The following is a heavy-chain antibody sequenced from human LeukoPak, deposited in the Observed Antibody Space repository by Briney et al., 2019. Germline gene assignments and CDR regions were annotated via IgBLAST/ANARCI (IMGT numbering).Heavy chain of an antibody. J-gene: IGHJ4*02. CDR3: AGARYYDSSGYPLGH. Sequence: SETLSLTCTVSGDSISNGDFYWSWIRQHPGEGLEWIGHISYSGSAYYHPSLKSRVTISVDTSKNQFSLKLTSVTAADTAMYYCAGARYYDSSGYPLGHWGQGTLVTVSS. CDR1: GDSISNGDFY. D-gene: IGHD3-22*01. V-gene: IGHV4-31*03. CDR2: ISYSGSA.